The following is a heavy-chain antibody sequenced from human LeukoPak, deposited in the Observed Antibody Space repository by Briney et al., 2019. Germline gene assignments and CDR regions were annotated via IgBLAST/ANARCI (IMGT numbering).Heavy chain of an antibody. J-gene: IGHJ6*02. CDR1: GYTFTRYH. CDR3: ARDLAIAAAPYGMDV. V-gene: IGHV1-46*01. CDR2: INPSGGRT. Sequence: ASVKVSCKASGYTFTRYHLHWVRQAPGQGLEWMGIINPSGGRTNNAQQFQGRVTMTRDTSTSTVYMQLSSLRSEDTAVYYCARDLAIAAAPYGMDVWGQGTTVTVSS. D-gene: IGHD6-13*01.